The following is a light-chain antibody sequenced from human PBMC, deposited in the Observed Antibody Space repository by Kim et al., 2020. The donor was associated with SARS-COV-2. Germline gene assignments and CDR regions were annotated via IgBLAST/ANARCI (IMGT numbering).Light chain of an antibody. Sequence: EIILTQSQGTLSLSPGERATLSCRASHTINSNYLAWYQQRPGQAPRVIVYGASSRATGIPDMFSGSGSGTDFTLSIIRLEPADFAVYICQQYGSSLTVGGGTKLDIK. CDR3: QQYGSSLT. CDR1: HTINSNY. CDR2: GAS. V-gene: IGKV3-20*01. J-gene: IGKJ4*01.